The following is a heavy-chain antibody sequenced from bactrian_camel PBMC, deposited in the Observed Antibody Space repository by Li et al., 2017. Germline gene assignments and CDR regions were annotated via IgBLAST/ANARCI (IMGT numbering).Heavy chain of an antibody. CDR3: AADFWCNGWENGFAY. Sequence: VQLVESGGGSAQAGGSLSLSCTASGAIFNSYVLGWHREGEGITARDSDGNTAYADSVKGRFTISQDSAKNTLYLQMDSLKPEDTGMYYCAADFWCNGWENGFAYRGRGTQVTVS. CDR2: RDSDGNT. CDR1: GAIFNSYV. J-gene: IGHJ4*01. V-gene: IGHV3S53*01. D-gene: IGHD3*01.